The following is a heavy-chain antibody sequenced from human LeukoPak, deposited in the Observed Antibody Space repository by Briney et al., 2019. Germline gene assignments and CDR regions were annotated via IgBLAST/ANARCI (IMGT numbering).Heavy chain of an antibody. CDR1: GFTFSSYA. V-gene: IGHV3-23*01. CDR2: ISGSVGST. D-gene: IGHD3-3*01. Sequence: GGSLRLSCAASGFTFSSYAMSWVRQAPGKGLEWVAAISGSVGSTYYADSVKGRFTISRDNSKNPLYLQMNSLRPEDTAVYYCATPRGLDFWRGYSNPDAFAIWGQGTMVTVSS. J-gene: IGHJ3*02. CDR3: ATPRGLDFWRGYSNPDAFAI.